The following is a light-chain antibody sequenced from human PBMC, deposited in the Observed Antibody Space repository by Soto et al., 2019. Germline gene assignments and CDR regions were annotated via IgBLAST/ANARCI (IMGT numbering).Light chain of an antibody. CDR1: QSVSSSY. CDR3: QHYGTSAL. Sequence: EIVLTQSPGTLSLSPGERATLSCRASQSVSSSYLAWYQQKPGQAPRLLIYYASRATGIPDRFSGSGSGTDFTLTITRLEPEDFAVYYCQHYGTSALFGPGTKVDIK. J-gene: IGKJ3*01. V-gene: IGKV3-20*01. CDR2: YAS.